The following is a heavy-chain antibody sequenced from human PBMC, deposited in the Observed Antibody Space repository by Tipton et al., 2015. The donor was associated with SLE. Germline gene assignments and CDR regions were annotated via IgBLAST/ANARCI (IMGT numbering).Heavy chain of an antibody. CDR1: GGTFSSYA. V-gene: IGHV1-69*05. CDR2: NIPIFGTA. J-gene: IGHJ1*01. D-gene: IGHD2-2*01. CDR3: ASGDCSSPSCYRAECFQH. Sequence: QLVQSGAEVKKPGSSVKVSCKASGGTFSSYAISWVRQAHGQGLEWMGGNIPIFGTANYAQKFQGRVTITTDESTSPAYMELSSLRSEDTAVYYCASGDCSSPSCYRAECFQHWGQGTLVTVSS.